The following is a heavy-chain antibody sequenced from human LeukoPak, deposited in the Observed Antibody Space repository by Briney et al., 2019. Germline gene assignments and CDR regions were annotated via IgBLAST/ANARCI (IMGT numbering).Heavy chain of an antibody. V-gene: IGHV3-23*01. D-gene: IGHD6-19*01. CDR3: ARDKRGSGNYYFDY. CDR2: ISDSGGST. Sequence: PGGSLRLSCAASGFTFSNYAMSWVRQAPGKGLEWVSVISDSGGSTHYADSVKGRFTISRDNAKNSLYLQMNSLRAEDTAVYYCARDKRGSGNYYFDYWGQGTLVTVSS. CDR1: GFTFSNYA. J-gene: IGHJ4*02.